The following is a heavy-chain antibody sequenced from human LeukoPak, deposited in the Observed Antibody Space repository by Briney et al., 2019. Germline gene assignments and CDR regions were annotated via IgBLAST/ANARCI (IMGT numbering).Heavy chain of an antibody. CDR2: IYYSGSA. V-gene: IGHV4-30-4*08. Sequence: SQTLSLTCTVSGGFISGGDYYWSWIRQPPGKGLEWIGYIYYSGSAYYNPSLKSRVAISVDTSKNQFSLKLSSVTAADTAVYYCARDLSSTSHIDYWGQGTLVTVSS. CDR1: GGFISGGDYY. CDR3: ARDLSSTSHIDY. D-gene: IGHD2-2*01. J-gene: IGHJ4*02.